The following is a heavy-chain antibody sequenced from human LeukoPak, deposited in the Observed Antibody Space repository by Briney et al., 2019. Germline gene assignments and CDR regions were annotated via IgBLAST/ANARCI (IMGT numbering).Heavy chain of an antibody. CDR3: ARSLSGYITDPFFDQ. J-gene: IGHJ4*02. CDR2: ISSSSIT. D-gene: IGHD5-12*01. Sequence: GGSLRLSCVVSGFSFSSFEMNWVRQAPGKGLEWVSYISSSSITLYADSVKGRFTISRDNARDSLYLQTNSLRAEDTAVYYCARSLSGYITDPFFDQWGQGALVTVSS. V-gene: IGHV3-48*03. CDR1: GFSFSSFE.